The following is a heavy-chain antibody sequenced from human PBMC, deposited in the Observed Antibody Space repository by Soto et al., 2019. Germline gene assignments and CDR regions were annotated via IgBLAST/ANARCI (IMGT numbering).Heavy chain of an antibody. J-gene: IGHJ4*02. Sequence: PGESLKISCKGSGYRFTNSWITWVRQMPGKGLEWMGRIDPSDSYTNYSPSFQGHVTISVDKSLSTAYLQWSSLKASDTAIYYCARLGYGYYFDYWGQGTLVTVSS. D-gene: IGHD1-1*01. CDR3: ARLGYGYYFDY. CDR2: IDPSDSYT. CDR1: GYRFTNSW. V-gene: IGHV5-10-1*01.